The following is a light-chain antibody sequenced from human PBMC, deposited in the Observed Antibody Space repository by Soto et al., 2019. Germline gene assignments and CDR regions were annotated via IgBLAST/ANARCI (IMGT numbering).Light chain of an antibody. Sequence: IQMTQSPSSLSASVGDSVTITCQASQAISKNLNWYQQKPGKSPKLLIYDASIFQTGVPSRFSGSGSATHFTFTISSLQPEDIATYYCQQYDNLLPITFGQGTRLEIK. J-gene: IGKJ5*01. CDR1: QAISKN. CDR2: DAS. V-gene: IGKV1-33*01. CDR3: QQYDNLLPIT.